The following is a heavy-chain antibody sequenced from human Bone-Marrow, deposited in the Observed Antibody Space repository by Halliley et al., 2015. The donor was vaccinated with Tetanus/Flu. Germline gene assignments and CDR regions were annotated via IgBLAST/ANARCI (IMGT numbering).Heavy chain of an antibody. Sequence: GREWFAFISYDGTTTKYADSGKGRFSISRDNARNAVGLEMNGLTGEDTAVYYCARGGDGGFDCWGQGALVTVSS. J-gene: IGHJ4*02. V-gene: IGHV3-33*05. CDR3: ARGGDGGFDC. CDR2: ISYDGTTT.